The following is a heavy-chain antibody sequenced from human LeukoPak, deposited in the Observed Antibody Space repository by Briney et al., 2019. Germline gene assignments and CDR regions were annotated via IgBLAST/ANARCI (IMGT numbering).Heavy chain of an antibody. J-gene: IGHJ6*02. CDR3: ARSPMGWGYGMDV. V-gene: IGHV1-69*05. CDR2: IIPIFGTA. Sequence: EASVKVSCKASGGTFSSYAISWVRQAPGQGLEWMGGIIPIFGTANYAQKFQGRVTITTDESTSTAYMELSSLRSEDTAVYYCARSPMGWGYGMDVWGQGTTVTVS. D-gene: IGHD3-10*01. CDR1: GGTFSSYA.